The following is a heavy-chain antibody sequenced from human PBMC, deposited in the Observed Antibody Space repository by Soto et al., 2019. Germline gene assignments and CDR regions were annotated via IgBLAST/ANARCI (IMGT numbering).Heavy chain of an antibody. V-gene: IGHV4-59*01. CDR2: IYYSGST. CDR3: ARVLLPHSYGSGSKFDY. Sequence: SETLSLTCTVSGGSISSYYWSWIRQPPGKGLEWIGYIYYSGSTNYNTTLKSRVTISVDTSKNQFSLKLSSVTAADTSVYYCARVLLPHSYGSGSKFDYWGQGTLVTVSS. CDR1: GGSISSYY. D-gene: IGHD3-10*01. J-gene: IGHJ4*02.